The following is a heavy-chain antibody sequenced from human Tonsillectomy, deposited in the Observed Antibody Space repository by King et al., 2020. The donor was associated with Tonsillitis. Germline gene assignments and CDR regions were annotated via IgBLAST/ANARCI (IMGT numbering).Heavy chain of an antibody. V-gene: IGHV3-49*04. CDR2: IGSKAYGGTT. CDR1: GFTFGDYA. J-gene: IGHJ6*03. D-gene: IGHD3-10*01. Sequence: VQLVESGGGLIQPGRSLRLSCTASGFTFGDYAMSWVRQAPGKGLEWVGLIGSKAYGGTTEYAASVKGRFTISRDDSKSIAYLQMNSLKTEDTAVYFCTRRVVRGVPYYYYMDVWGKGTTVTVSS. CDR3: TRRVVRGVPYYYYMDV.